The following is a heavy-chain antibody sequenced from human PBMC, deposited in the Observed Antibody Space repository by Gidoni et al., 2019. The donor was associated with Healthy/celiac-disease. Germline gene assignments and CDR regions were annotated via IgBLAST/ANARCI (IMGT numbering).Heavy chain of an antibody. J-gene: IGHJ3*02. D-gene: IGHD3-3*01. CDR1: GFTFSSYA. V-gene: IGHV3-23*01. Sequence: EVQLLESGGGLVPPGGSLRLSCSASGFTFSSYAMSWVRQAPGKGLEWVSAISGSGGSTYYADSVKGRFTISRDNSKNTLYLQMNSLRAEDTAVYYCASQGGVVWDAFDIWGQGTMVTVSS. CDR3: ASQGGVVWDAFDI. CDR2: ISGSGGST.